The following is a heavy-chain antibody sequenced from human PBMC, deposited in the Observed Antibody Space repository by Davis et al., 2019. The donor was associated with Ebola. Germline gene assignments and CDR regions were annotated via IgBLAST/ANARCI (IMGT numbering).Heavy chain of an antibody. CDR1: GFTFSSYA. CDR3: AREEYSYESDY. Sequence: PGGSLRLSCAASGFTFSSYAMHWVRQAPGKGLEWVAVISYDGSNKYYADSVKGRFTISRDNSKNTLYLQMNSLRAEDTAVYYCAREEYSYESDYWGQGTLVTVSS. V-gene: IGHV3-30-3*01. D-gene: IGHD5-18*01. J-gene: IGHJ4*02. CDR2: ISYDGSNK.